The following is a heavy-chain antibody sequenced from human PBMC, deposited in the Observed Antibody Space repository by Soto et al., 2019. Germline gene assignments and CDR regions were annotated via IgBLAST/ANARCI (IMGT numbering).Heavy chain of an antibody. D-gene: IGHD2-2*01. V-gene: IGHV3-30*18. J-gene: IGHJ6*02. CDR3: AKDTRDIVGVPAAMMYYYGMDV. CDR1: GFTFSSYG. Sequence: QVQLVESGGGVVQPGRSLRLSCAASGFTFSSYGMHWVRQAPGKGLEWVAVISYDGSNKYYADSVKGRFTISRDNSKNTLYLQMNSLRAEDTAVYYCAKDTRDIVGVPAAMMYYYGMDVWGQGTTVTVSS. CDR2: ISYDGSNK.